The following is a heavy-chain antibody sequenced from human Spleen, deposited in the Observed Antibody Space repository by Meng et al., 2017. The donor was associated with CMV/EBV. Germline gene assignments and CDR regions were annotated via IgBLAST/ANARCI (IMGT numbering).Heavy chain of an antibody. D-gene: IGHD3/OR15-3a*01. Sequence: ASVKVSCKASGYSFSDYYMHWVRQAPGQGLEWMGWIHPKTGGTFYAQKFQGRVTMTRDTSISTAYVELSGLRPDDTAVYYCAGGRIILFEVVNTPFDFWGQGTLVTDSS. CDR1: GYSFSDYY. V-gene: IGHV1-2*02. CDR2: IHPKTGGT. J-gene: IGHJ4*02. CDR3: AGGRIILFEVVNTPFDF.